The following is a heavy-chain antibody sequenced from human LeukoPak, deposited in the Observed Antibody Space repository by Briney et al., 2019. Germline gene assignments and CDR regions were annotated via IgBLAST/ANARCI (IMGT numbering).Heavy chain of an antibody. CDR1: GGSIRSYY. CDR2: IYYSGST. V-gene: IGHV4-59*01. Sequence: KPSETLSLTCTVSGGSIRSYYWSWIRQPPGKGLEWIGYIYYSGSTNYNPSLKSRVTISVDTSKNQFSLKLSSVTAADTAVYYCARGPPTMVVTPGFDYWGQGTLVTVSS. D-gene: IGHD4-23*01. CDR3: ARGPPTMVVTPGFDY. J-gene: IGHJ4*02.